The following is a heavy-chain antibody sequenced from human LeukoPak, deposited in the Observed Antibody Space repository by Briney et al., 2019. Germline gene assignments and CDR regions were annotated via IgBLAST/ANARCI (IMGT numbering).Heavy chain of an antibody. CDR3: ARKLVVAADRGISDY. CDR1: GFTVSSDY. Sequence: GGSLRLSCTASGFTVSSDYMSWVRQAPGKGLEGVSSISAGGAGTYYVDSVKGRFTISRDNSKNSLYLRMNSLRDEDTAVYYCARKLVVAADRGISDYWGQGTLVTVSS. V-gene: IGHV3-23*01. CDR2: ISAGGAGT. J-gene: IGHJ4*02. D-gene: IGHD2-15*01.